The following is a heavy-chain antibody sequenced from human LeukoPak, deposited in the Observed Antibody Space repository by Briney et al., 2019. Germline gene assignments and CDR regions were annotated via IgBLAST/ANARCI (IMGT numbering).Heavy chain of an antibody. CDR2: ISWNSGSI. Sequence: GGSLRLSCAASGFTFDDYAMHWVRQAPGKGLEWVSGISWNSGSIGYADSVKGRFTISRDNAKNSLYLQMNGLRAEDTALYYCAKESSVAGYFDYWGQGTLVTVSS. CDR3: AKESSVAGYFDY. V-gene: IGHV3-9*01. CDR1: GFTFDDYA. J-gene: IGHJ4*02. D-gene: IGHD6-19*01.